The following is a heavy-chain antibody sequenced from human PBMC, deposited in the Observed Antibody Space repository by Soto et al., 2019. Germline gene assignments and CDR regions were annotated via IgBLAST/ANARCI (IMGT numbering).Heavy chain of an antibody. CDR1: GYTFTSYA. D-gene: IGHD5-18*01. CDR3: ARVGGYSYGSFDY. CDR2: INAGNGNT. J-gene: IGHJ4*02. V-gene: IGHV1-3*01. Sequence: QVHLVQSGAEVKKPGASVKVSCKASGYTFTSYAMHWVRQAPGQRLEWMGWINAGNGNTKYSQKFQGRVTITRDTSASTAYMELSSLRSEDTAVYYCARVGGYSYGSFDYWGQGTLVTVSS.